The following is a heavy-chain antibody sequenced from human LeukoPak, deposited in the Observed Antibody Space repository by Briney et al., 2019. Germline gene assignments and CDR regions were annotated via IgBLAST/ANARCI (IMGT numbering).Heavy chain of an antibody. Sequence: GGSLRLSCTASGFTFSSYRMHWVRQAPGQGLVWVSHINTDGSTTSYADSVKGRFTISRDNAKNTLFLQMNSLRAEDTAVYYGARQPPSSCNPRWGQGTLVTVSS. CDR2: INTDGSTT. CDR3: ARQPPSSCNPR. J-gene: IGHJ4*02. CDR1: GFTFSSYR. D-gene: IGHD2-15*01. V-gene: IGHV3-74*01.